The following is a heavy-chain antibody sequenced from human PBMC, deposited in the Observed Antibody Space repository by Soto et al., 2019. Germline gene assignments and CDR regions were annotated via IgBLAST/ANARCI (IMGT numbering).Heavy chain of an antibody. J-gene: IGHJ6*02. D-gene: IGHD3-22*01. CDR2: IYYSGST. CDR1: GGSISSSSYY. V-gene: IGHV4-39*01. CDR3: ARQPKSITMIVVVITHYYYYGMDV. Sequence: SETLSLTCTVSGGSISSSSYYWGWIRQPPGKGLEWIGSIYYSGSTYYNPSLKSRVTISADTSKNQFSLKLSSVTAADTAVYYCARQPKSITMIVVVITHYYYYGMDVWGQGTTVTVSS.